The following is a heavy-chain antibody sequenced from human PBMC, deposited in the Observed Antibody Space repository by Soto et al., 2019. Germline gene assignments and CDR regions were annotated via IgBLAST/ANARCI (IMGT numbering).Heavy chain of an antibody. J-gene: IGHJ4*02. V-gene: IGHV3-23*01. CDR3: AKDHYYDSSGYYYFDY. D-gene: IGHD3-22*01. CDR1: GFTFSSYA. CDR2: ISGSGGST. Sequence: GGSLRLSCAASGFTFSSYAMSWVRQAPGKGLEWVSAISGSGGSTYYADSVKGRFTISRDNSKNTLYLQMNSLRAEDTAVYYCAKDHYYDSSGYYYFDYWGQGTLVTVSS.